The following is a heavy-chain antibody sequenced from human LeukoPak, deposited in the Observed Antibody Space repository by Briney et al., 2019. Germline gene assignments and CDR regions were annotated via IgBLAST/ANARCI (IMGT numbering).Heavy chain of an antibody. CDR2: IYYSGST. CDR3: ARNRILTIFGVVTPYYFDY. CDR1: GGSISSYY. J-gene: IGHJ4*02. D-gene: IGHD3-3*01. V-gene: IGHV4-59*06. Sequence: SETLSLTCTVSGGSISSYYWGWIRQPPGKGLEWIGYIYYSGSTYYNPSLKSRVAISVDTSKNQFSLKLSSVTAADTAVYYCARNRILTIFGVVTPYYFDYWGQGTLVTVSS.